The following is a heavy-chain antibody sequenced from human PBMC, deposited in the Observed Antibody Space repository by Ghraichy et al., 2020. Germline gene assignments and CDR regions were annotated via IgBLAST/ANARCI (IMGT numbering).Heavy chain of an antibody. V-gene: IGHV1-2*02. CDR3: ARGPGYQIYYYYGMDV. CDR1: GYTFTGYY. CDR2: INPNSGGT. J-gene: IGHJ6*02. Sequence: ASVKVSCKASGYTFTGYYMHWVRQAPGQGLEWMGWINPNSGGTNYAQKFQGRVTMTRDTSISTAYMELSRLRSDDTAVYYCARGPGYQIYYYYGMDVWGQGTTVTVSS. D-gene: IGHD5-18*01.